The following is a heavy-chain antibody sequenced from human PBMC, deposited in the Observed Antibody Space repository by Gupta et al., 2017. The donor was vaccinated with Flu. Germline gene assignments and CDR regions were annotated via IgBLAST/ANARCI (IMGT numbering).Heavy chain of an antibody. D-gene: IGHD3-22*01. CDR3: AKVFGGYYDSSGYRHDAFDI. CDR2: ISGSGGST. Sequence: EVQLLESGGGLVQPGGSLRLSCAASGFTFSSYAMSWVRQAPGKGLEWVSAISGSGGSTYYADSVKGRFTISRDNSKNTLYLQMNSLRAEDTAVYYCAKVFGGYYDSSGYRHDAFDIWGQGTMVTVSS. V-gene: IGHV3-23*01. CDR1: GFTFSSYA. J-gene: IGHJ3*02.